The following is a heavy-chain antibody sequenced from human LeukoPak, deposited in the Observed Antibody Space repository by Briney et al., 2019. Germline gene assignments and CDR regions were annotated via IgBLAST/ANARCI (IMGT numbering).Heavy chain of an antibody. J-gene: IGHJ4*02. V-gene: IGHV3-11*01. CDR3: ARDRGQLWLRWRAYFDY. CDR2: ISSSGSTM. CDR1: GFTFSDYY. Sequence: GGSLRLSCAASGFTFSDYYMSWIRRAPGKGLEWVSHISSSGSTMYYADSVKGRFTISRDNAKNSLYLQMNSLRAEDTAVYYCARDRGQLWLRWRAYFDYWGQGTLSPSPQ. D-gene: IGHD5-18*01.